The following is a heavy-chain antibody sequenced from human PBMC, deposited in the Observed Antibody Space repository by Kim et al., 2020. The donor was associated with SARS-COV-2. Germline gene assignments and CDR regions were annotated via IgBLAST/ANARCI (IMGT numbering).Heavy chain of an antibody. Sequence: GGSLRLSCAASGFTFSSYWMSWVRQAPGKGLEWVANINQDGSEKYYVDSVKGRFTISRDNAKNSLSLQMHSLRAEDTAVYYCARDRGYSYGYIEYWGQGSLVTVSS. J-gene: IGHJ4*02. CDR1: GFTFSSYW. CDR3: ARDRGYSYGYIEY. D-gene: IGHD5-18*01. CDR2: INQDGSEK. V-gene: IGHV3-7*03.